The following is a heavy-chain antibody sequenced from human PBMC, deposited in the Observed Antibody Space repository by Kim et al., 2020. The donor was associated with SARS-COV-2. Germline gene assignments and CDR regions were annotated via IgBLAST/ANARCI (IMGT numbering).Heavy chain of an antibody. Sequence: GGSLRLSCAASGFTVSSNYMSWVRQAPGKGLEWVSVIYSGGSTYYADSVKGRFTISRHNSKNTLYLQMNSLRAEDTAVYYCARDTRGYSGYDGDYYYGMDVWGQGTTVTVSS. CDR3: ARDTRGYSGYDGDYYYGMDV. CDR1: GFTVSSNY. CDR2: IYSGGST. V-gene: IGHV3-53*04. D-gene: IGHD5-12*01. J-gene: IGHJ6*02.